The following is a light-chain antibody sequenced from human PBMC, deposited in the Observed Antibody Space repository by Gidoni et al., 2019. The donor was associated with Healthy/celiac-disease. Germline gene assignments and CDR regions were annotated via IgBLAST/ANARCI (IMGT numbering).Light chain of an antibody. Sequence: DIQKTHSPSTLSASVGDRVTSTCRASQSISSWLAWYQQKPGKAPKLLIYKASSLESGVPSRFSGSGSGTEFTLTISSLQPDDFATYYCQQYNSYAWTFGQGTKVEIK. J-gene: IGKJ1*01. V-gene: IGKV1-5*03. CDR3: QQYNSYAWT. CDR1: QSISSW. CDR2: KAS.